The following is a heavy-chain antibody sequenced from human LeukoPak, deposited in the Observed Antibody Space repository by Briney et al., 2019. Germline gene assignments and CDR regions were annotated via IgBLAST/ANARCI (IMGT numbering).Heavy chain of an antibody. J-gene: IGHJ4*02. Sequence: GGSLRLSCAASGFTFSNYSMNWVRQAPGKGLEWVSSISSSSSYIYYADSVKGRFTISRDNAKNSLYLQMNSLKAEDTAVYYCARDRGAAAGIFDYWGQGTLVTVSS. CDR3: ARDRGAAAGIFDY. D-gene: IGHD6-13*01. CDR1: GFTFSNYS. V-gene: IGHV3-21*01. CDR2: ISSSSSYI.